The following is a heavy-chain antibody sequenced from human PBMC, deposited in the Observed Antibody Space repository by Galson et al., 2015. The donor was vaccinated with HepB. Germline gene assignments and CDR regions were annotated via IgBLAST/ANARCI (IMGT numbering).Heavy chain of an antibody. CDR1: GFTFSSYA. V-gene: IGHV3-30*04. CDR3: ANWGWWGAKLAEYFQH. D-gene: IGHD1-26*01. CDR2: ISYDGSNK. Sequence: SLRLSCAASGFTFSSYAMHWVRQAPGKGLEWVAVISYDGSNKYYADSVKGRFTISRDNSKNTLYLQMNSLRAEDTAVYYCANWGWWGAKLAEYFQHWGQGTLVTVSS. J-gene: IGHJ1*01.